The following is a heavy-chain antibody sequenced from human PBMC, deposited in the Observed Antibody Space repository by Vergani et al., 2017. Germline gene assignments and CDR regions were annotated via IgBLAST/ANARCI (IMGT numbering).Heavy chain of an antibody. Sequence: EVQLVQSGAEVKKPGESLNISCQISGYSFTNYWIVWVRQMPGKGLEWMGIIHPADSDTRYSPSFQGQVTISGDKSISTAYLQRSSLRASDSAMYYCARLYGRDSSGSKYFDYWGQGTLVTVSS. J-gene: IGHJ4*02. CDR2: IHPADSDT. D-gene: IGHD3-22*01. V-gene: IGHV5-51*01. CDR3: ARLYGRDSSGSKYFDY. CDR1: GYSFTNYW.